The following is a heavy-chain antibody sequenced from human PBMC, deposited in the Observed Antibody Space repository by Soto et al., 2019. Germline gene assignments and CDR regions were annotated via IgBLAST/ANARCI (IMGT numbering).Heavy chain of an antibody. V-gene: IGHV3-7*01. Sequence: GGSLRLSCAASGFTFSSYWMSWVRQAPGKGLEWVANIKQDGSEKYYVDSVKGRFAISRDNAKNSLYLQMNSLRAKDTAVYYCAREEYCSGGSCYPPYYYYYGMDVWGQGTTVTVSS. CDR3: AREEYCSGGSCYPPYYYYYGMDV. D-gene: IGHD2-15*01. CDR2: IKQDGSEK. J-gene: IGHJ6*02. CDR1: GFTFSSYW.